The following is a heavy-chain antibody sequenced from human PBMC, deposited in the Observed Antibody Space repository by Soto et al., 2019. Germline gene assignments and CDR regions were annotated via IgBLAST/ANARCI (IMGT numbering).Heavy chain of an antibody. J-gene: IGHJ4*02. V-gene: IGHV1-18*01. Sequence: ASVKVSCKASGYTFTSYGISWVRQAPGQGLEWMGWISAYNGNTNYAQKLQGRVTMTTDTSTSTAYMELRSLRSDDTAVYYCASSDILTGYGIFDYCGQGTLVTVSS. CDR1: GYTFTSYG. CDR2: ISAYNGNT. D-gene: IGHD3-9*01. CDR3: ASSDILTGYGIFDY.